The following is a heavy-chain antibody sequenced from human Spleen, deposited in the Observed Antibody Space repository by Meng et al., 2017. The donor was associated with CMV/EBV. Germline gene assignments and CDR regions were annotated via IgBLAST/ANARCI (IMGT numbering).Heavy chain of an antibody. CDR1: GVTFSSYG. CDR2: IRYDGSNK. V-gene: IGHV3-30*02. Sequence: SGVTFSSYGMHWVRQAPGKGLEWVAFIRYDGSNKYYADSVKGRFTISRDNSKNTLYLQMNSLRAEDTAVYYCAKDLSGYSYENWFDPWGQGTLVTVSS. D-gene: IGHD5-18*01. J-gene: IGHJ5*02. CDR3: AKDLSGYSYENWFDP.